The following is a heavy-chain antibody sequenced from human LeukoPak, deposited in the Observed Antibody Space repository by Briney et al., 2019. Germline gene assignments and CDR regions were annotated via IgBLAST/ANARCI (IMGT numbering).Heavy chain of an antibody. CDR2: IWSDGTNR. CDR1: GFIFSHYG. J-gene: IGHJ4*02. CDR3: ARDAQRGFDYSNSLQY. Sequence: GGSLRLSCAASGFIFSHYGMHWVRQAPSKGLEWVAVIWSDGTNRYYADSVKGRFSINRDDSQKRVFLQMDSLRAEDTAVYYCARDAQRGFDYSNSLQYWGQGALVTVSS. V-gene: IGHV3-33*01. D-gene: IGHD4-11*01.